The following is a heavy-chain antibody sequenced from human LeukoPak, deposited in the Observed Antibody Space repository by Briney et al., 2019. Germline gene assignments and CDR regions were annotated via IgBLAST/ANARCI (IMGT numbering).Heavy chain of an antibody. V-gene: IGHV1-2*02. J-gene: IGHJ4*02. CDR3: ATPGYYFDGSGYYPLTY. Sequence: ASVKVSCKASGYTFTGYYMHWVRQAPGQGLEWMGWINPNTGGTNYAQKFQGRVTMTRDTSISTAYMELSRLRSDDTAVYYCATPGYYFDGSGYYPLTYWGQGTLVTVSS. CDR1: GYTFTGYY. CDR2: INPNTGGT. D-gene: IGHD3-22*01.